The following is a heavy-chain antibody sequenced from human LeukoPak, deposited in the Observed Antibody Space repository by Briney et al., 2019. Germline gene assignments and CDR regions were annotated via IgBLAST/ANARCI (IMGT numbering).Heavy chain of an antibody. CDR2: VKEDGSEK. CDR3: ATRYFDL. Sequence: PGGSLRLSCAASGFVFSTYGMHWVRQAPGKGLEWVANVKEDGSEKYYVASVKGRFTISRDNAKNSLYLQMNSLRAEDTAVYYCATRYFDLWGRGTLVTVSS. CDR1: GFVFSTYG. V-gene: IGHV3-7*01. J-gene: IGHJ2*01.